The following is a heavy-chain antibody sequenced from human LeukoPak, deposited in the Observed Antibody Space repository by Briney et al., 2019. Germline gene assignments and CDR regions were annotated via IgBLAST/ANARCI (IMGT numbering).Heavy chain of an antibody. CDR3: ARGTHDYGDY. D-gene: IGHD2-2*01. CDR1: GGSISTYY. CDR2: IYTSGST. J-gene: IGHJ4*02. V-gene: IGHV4-4*07. Sequence: SETLSLTCTISGGSISTYYWSWIRQPAGKGLEWIGRIYTSGSTNYNPSLKSRVTMSVDTSKNQFSLKLTSVTAADTAVYYCARGTHDYGDYWGQGTLVTVSS.